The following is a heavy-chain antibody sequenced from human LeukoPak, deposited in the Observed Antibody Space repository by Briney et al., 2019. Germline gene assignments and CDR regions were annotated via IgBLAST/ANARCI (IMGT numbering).Heavy chain of an antibody. J-gene: IGHJ4*02. Sequence: SETLSLTCTVSGGSIGSYYWSWIRQPPGKGLEWIGYIYYSGSTNYNPSLKSRVTISVDTSKNQFSLKLSSVTAADTAVYYCARVHSSSWYWYFDYWGQGTLVTVSS. V-gene: IGHV4-59*01. CDR3: ARVHSSSWYWYFDY. CDR1: GGSIGSYY. D-gene: IGHD6-13*01. CDR2: IYYSGST.